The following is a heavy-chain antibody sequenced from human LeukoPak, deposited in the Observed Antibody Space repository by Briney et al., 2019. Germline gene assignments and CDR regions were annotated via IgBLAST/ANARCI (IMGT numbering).Heavy chain of an antibody. J-gene: IGHJ4*02. CDR3: ARGTSSSYYHPFDY. D-gene: IGHD3-22*01. V-gene: IGHV4-59*08. CDR1: GGSISSYY. CDR2: IYHSGST. Sequence: SETLSLTCTVSGGSISSYYWSWIRQPAGKGLEWIGYIYHSGSTNYNPSLKSRVTISVDTAKNQFSLKLSSVTAADTAVYYCARGTSSSYYHPFDYWGQGTLVTVSS.